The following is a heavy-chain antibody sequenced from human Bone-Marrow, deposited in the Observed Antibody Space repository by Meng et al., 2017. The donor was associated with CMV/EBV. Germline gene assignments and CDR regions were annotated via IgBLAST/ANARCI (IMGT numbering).Heavy chain of an antibody. Sequence: GESLKISCAASGFTFSSFAMHWVRQAPGKGLEWVAVISYDGSNKYYADSVKGRFTISRDNSKNTLYLQMNSLRAEDTAVYYCAKAPKYLYWGQGTLVTVSS. CDR1: GFTFSSFA. D-gene: IGHD6-6*01. CDR3: AKAPKYLY. J-gene: IGHJ4*02. V-gene: IGHV3-30*14. CDR2: ISYDGSNK.